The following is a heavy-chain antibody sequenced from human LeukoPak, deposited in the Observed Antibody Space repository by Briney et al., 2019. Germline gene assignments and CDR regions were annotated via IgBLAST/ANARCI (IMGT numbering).Heavy chain of an antibody. J-gene: IGHJ4*02. V-gene: IGHV4-38-2*02. CDR1: GYSISYGYY. D-gene: IGHD7-27*01. Sequence: SETLSLTCTVSGYSISYGYYWGWIRQPPGKGLEWIGSIYHSGTTYYNPSLKSRVTISVDNSKNQFSLKLSAVTAADTAVYYCAMNGDRVLDYWGQGALVTVSS. CDR2: IYHSGTT. CDR3: AMNGDRVLDY.